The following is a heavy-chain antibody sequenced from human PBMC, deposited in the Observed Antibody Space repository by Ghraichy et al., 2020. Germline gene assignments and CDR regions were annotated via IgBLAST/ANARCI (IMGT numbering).Heavy chain of an antibody. CDR3: ARGPRVLGVVVVAATRGGRWFDP. CDR2: INHSGST. J-gene: IGHJ5*02. V-gene: IGHV4-34*01. Sequence: SETLSLTCAVYGGSFSGYYWSWIRQPPGKGLEWIGEINHSGSTNYNPSLKSRVTISVDTSKNQFSLKLSSVTAADTAVYYCARGPRVLGVVVVAATRGGRWFDPWGQGTLVTVSS. D-gene: IGHD2-15*01. CDR1: GGSFSGYY.